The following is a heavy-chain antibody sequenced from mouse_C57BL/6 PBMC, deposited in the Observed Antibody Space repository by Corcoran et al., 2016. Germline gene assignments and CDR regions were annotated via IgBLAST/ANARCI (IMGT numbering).Heavy chain of an antibody. CDR1: GYTFTSYG. CDR2: IYPRSGNT. CDR3: ARSGLTLFAY. Sequence: VQLQQSGAELARPGASVKLSCKASGYTFTSYGISWVKQRTGQGLEWIGEIYPRSGNTYYNEKFKGKATLTADKSSSTAYMELRSLTSEDSAVYFCARSGLTLFAYWGQGTLVTVSA. J-gene: IGHJ3*01. V-gene: IGHV1-81*01. D-gene: IGHD2-2*01.